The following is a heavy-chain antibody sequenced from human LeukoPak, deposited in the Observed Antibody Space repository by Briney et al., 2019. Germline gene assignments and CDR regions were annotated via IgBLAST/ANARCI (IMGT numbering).Heavy chain of an antibody. V-gene: IGHV3-11*06. CDR2: ISSSSSYT. CDR3: ARDRGYDILTGYYDH. CDR1: GFTFSDYY. D-gene: IGHD3-9*01. Sequence: GGSLRLSCAASGFTFSDYYMSWIRQAPGKGLEWVSYISSSSSYTNYADSVKGRFTISRDNAKNSLYLQMNSLRAEDTAVYYCARDRGYDILTGYYDHWGQGTLVTVSS. J-gene: IGHJ4*02.